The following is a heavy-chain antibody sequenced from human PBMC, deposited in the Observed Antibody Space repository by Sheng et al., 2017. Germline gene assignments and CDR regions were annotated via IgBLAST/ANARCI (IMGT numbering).Heavy chain of an antibody. Sequence: QVQLVQSGAEVKKPGASVKVSCKASGYTFTSYGINWVRQAPGQGLEWMGWISAYNGNTNYAQKLQGRLTMTTDTSTSTAYMELKSLRSDDTAVYYCARDLQMAAAGISPTDYWGQGTLVTVSS. CDR1: GYTFTSYG. CDR2: ISAYNGNT. D-gene: IGHD6-13*01. CDR3: ARDLQMAAAGISPTDY. V-gene: IGHV1-18*01. J-gene: IGHJ4*02.